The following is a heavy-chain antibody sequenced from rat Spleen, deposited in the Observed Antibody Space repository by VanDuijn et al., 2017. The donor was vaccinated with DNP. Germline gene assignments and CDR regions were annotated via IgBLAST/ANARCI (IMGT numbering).Heavy chain of an antibody. Sequence: EVQLVESGGDLVQPGMSLKLSCVTSGFTFNKYWMTWVRQVPGKGLEWIGSITSDGATTYYPDSVKGRFTISRDNAKNTLYLQMNILRSDDTATYYCARDIEGYWGQGTLVTVSS. CDR3: ARDIEGY. J-gene: IGHJ3*01. V-gene: IGHV5-31*01. D-gene: IGHD1-11*01. CDR1: GFTFNKYW. CDR2: ITSDGATT.